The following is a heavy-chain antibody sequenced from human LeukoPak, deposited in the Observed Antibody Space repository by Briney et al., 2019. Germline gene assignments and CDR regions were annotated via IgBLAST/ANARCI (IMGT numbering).Heavy chain of an antibody. CDR3: ARVADYSNYDYYYYMDV. CDR1: GGSFSGYY. J-gene: IGHJ6*03. V-gene: IGHV4-34*01. Sequence: SETLSLTCAVYGGSFSGYYWSWIRQPPGKGLEWIGEINHSGSTNYNPSLKSRVTVSVDTSKNQFSLKLSSVTAADTAVYYCARVADYSNYDYYYYMDVWGKGTTVTVSS. D-gene: IGHD4-11*01. CDR2: INHSGST.